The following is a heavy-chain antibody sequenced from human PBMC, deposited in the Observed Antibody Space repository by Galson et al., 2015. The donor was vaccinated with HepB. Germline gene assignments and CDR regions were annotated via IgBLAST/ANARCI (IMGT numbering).Heavy chain of an antibody. V-gene: IGHV3-30-3*01. CDR3: ARDVIQLWSRVDYYYGMDV. Sequence: SLRLSCAASGFTFSSYAMHWVRQAPGKGLEWVAVISYDGSNKYYADSVKGRFTISRDNSKNTLYLQMNSLRAEDTAVYYCARDVIQLWSRVDYYYGMDVWGQGTTVTVSS. CDR2: ISYDGSNK. J-gene: IGHJ6*02. CDR1: GFTFSSYA. D-gene: IGHD5-18*01.